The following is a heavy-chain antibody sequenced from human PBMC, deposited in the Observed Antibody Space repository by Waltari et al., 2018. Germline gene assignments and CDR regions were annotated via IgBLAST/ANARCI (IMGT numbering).Heavy chain of an antibody. D-gene: IGHD3-16*02. V-gene: IGHV3-49*03. Sequence: EVQLVESGGGLVQPGRSLSLSCAASGFTFGDYGSSWFRQAPGMGLQWVGYIRRKVNGGTTEYAASVKGRFTISRDDSKSNAYLQMNSLKTEDTAVYYCTRVVVTFGGVIDAFDIWGQGTMVTVSS. CDR2: IRRKVNGGTT. J-gene: IGHJ3*02. CDR1: GFTFGDYG. CDR3: TRVVVTFGGVIDAFDI.